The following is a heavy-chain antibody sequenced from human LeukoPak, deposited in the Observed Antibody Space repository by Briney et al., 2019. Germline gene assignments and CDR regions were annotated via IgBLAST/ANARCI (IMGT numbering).Heavy chain of an antibody. CDR2: ISGSGGST. D-gene: IGHD3-16*02. CDR1: GFTFSSYA. J-gene: IGHJ4*02. CDR3: AKDSVYYDYVWGSYPLFDY. Sequence: GGSLRLSCAASGFTFSSYAKSWVRQAPGKGLEWVSAISGSGGSTYYADSVKGRFTISRDNSKNTLYLQMNSLRAEDTAVYYCAKDSVYYDYVWGSYPLFDYWGQGTLVTVSS. V-gene: IGHV3-23*01.